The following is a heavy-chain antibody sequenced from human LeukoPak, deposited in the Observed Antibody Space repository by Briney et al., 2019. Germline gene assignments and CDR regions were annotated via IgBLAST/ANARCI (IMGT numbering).Heavy chain of an antibody. J-gene: IGHJ4*02. V-gene: IGHV1-2*02. D-gene: IGHD2-21*02. Sequence: ASVKVSCKASGYTFTGYYMHWVRQAPGQGLEWMGWINPNSGGTNYAQKFQGRVTMTRDTSISTAYMELSRLRSDDTAVYYCARAAEAYCGGDCYSSFDYWGQGTLVTVSS. CDR2: INPNSGGT. CDR3: ARAAEAYCGGDCYSSFDY. CDR1: GYTFTGYY.